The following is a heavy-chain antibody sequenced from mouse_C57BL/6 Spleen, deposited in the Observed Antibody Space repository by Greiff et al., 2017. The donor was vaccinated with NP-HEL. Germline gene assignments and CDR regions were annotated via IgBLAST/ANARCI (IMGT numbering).Heavy chain of an antibody. J-gene: IGHJ2*01. CDR3: ARSPTVADFDY. CDR2: IYPGDGDT. V-gene: IGHV1-82*01. Sequence: QVQLQQSGPELVKPGASVKISCKASGYAFSSSWMNWVKQRPGKGLEWIGRIYPGDGDTNYNGKFKGKATLTADKSSSTAYMQLSSLTSEDSAVYFCARSPTVADFDYWGQGTTLTVSS. D-gene: IGHD1-1*01. CDR1: GYAFSSSW.